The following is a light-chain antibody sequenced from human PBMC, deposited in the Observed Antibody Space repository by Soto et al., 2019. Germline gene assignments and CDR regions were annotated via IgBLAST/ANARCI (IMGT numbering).Light chain of an antibody. Sequence: MTQSPSAVTASVVHSVTISCRASQGISNWLAWYQQKPGKATKLLIYAASGLQSGVPSRFSGRGSGTDFTLTITSLQPEEFAAYYCQQANSLPLTVGGGTKVDIK. CDR1: QGISNW. CDR3: QQANSLPLT. J-gene: IGKJ4*01. V-gene: IGKV1-12*01. CDR2: AAS.